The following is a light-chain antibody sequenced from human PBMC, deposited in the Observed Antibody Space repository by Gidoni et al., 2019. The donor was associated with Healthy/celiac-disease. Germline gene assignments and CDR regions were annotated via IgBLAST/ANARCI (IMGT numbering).Light chain of an antibody. Sequence: EIVMTQSPATLSVSPGERATLSCRASQSVSSNLAWYQQKPGQAPRLLIYGASTRATGIPARFIGSGSGTEFTLTISSLQSEDFAVYYCQQYNNWPRRTFXXXTKVEIK. CDR2: GAS. J-gene: IGKJ1*01. V-gene: IGKV3-15*01. CDR1: QSVSSN. CDR3: QQYNNWPRRT.